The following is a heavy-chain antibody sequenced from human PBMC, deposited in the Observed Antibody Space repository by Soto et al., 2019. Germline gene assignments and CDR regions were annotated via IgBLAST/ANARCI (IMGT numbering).Heavy chain of an antibody. CDR1: GGSLRRNA. Sequence: SVKVSCKASGGSLRRNAISWLRQAPGQGLEWMGGIIPLFSRTNYAQRFQDRVTVTADESTTTVYMELNSLRSDDTAVYYCARSSTSSGSDYYGVDVWGQGPTVTVSS. J-gene: IGHJ6*02. CDR2: IIPLFSRT. CDR3: ARSSTSSGSDYYGVDV. V-gene: IGHV1-69*13. D-gene: IGHD2-2*01.